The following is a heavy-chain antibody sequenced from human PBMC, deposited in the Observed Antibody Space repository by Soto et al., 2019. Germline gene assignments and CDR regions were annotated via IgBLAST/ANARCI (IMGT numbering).Heavy chain of an antibody. Sequence: QVQLVQSGAEVKKPGASMKVSCKSFGDTFSSQYIHWVRQAPGQGLEWVGLINPSRATTTISQKFPDRVTRTSDTSTRTVYMELSSLRSDDTAIYFCVGGADLEGRYNWFDPWGQGTLVTVSS. CDR3: VGGADLEGRYNWFDP. D-gene: IGHD3-3*01. CDR1: GDTFSSQY. V-gene: IGHV1-46*01. CDR2: INPSRATT. J-gene: IGHJ5*02.